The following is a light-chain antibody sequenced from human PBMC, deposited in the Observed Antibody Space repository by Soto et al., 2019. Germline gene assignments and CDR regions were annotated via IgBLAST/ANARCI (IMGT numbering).Light chain of an antibody. CDR2: GGS. J-gene: IGKJ3*01. CDR1: QSVSSNH. CDR3: QQSYSTLT. Sequence: DIVLTQSPGTLSLSPGERSTLSCRASQSVSSNHLAWYQQKPGQAPRLLIYGGSSRATGIPVRFSGSGSETDFTLTITRLEPEDFATYYCQQSYSTLTFGPGTKVDIK. V-gene: IGKV3-20*01.